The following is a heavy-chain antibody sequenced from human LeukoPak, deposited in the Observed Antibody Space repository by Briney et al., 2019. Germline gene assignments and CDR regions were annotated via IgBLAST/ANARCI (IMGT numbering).Heavy chain of an antibody. CDR3: AREPRIAAAGTAFDY. J-gene: IGHJ4*02. V-gene: IGHV4-4*07. D-gene: IGHD6-13*01. CDR2: IDSSENT. CDR1: GDSISSNY. Sequence: PSETLSLTCTVSGDSISSNYWSWIRQSAGKGLEWIGRIDSSENTIYNPSLKSRVSMSVDTPKNQFSLKLSSVTAADTAVYYCAREPRIAAAGTAFDYWGQGTLVTVSS.